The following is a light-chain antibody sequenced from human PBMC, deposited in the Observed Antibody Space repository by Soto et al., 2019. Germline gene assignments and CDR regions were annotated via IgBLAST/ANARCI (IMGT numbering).Light chain of an antibody. CDR1: QSVRSN. V-gene: IGKV3-15*01. CDR3: QQYNKWPYT. J-gene: IGKJ2*01. Sequence: EIVMTQSPATLSVSPGERAALSCRASQSVRSNFAWYQQKPGQAPRLLIYGASTRATGIPARFSGSGSGTEFTLTISSLQSEDFAVYYCQQYNKWPYTFGQGTKVEIK. CDR2: GAS.